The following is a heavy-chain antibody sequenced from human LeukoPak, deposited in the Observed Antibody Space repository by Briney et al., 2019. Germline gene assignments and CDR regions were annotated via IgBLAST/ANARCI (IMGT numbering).Heavy chain of an antibody. D-gene: IGHD3-10*01. CDR1: GGSISSSNW. Sequence: SETLSLTCAVSGGSISSSNWWSWVRQPPGKGLEWLGEMYHSGSTNYNPSLKSRVTISVDKSKIQSSLKLSSVTAADTAVYYCARAIVPMVRGVIIPYYYYGMDVWGKGTTVTVSS. CDR3: ARAIVPMVRGVIIPYYYYGMDV. CDR2: MYHSGST. J-gene: IGHJ6*04. V-gene: IGHV4-4*02.